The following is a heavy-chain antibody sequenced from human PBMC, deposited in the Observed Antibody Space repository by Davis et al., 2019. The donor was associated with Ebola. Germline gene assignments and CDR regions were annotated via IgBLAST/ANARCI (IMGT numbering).Heavy chain of an antibody. CDR3: ARGHGWLDY. V-gene: IGHV3-7*03. CDR1: GFTFSDYW. D-gene: IGHD6-19*01. CDR2: IKEDGSEN. Sequence: PGGSLRLSCTVSGFTFSDYWMSWVRQAPGKGLEWLAHIKEDGSENYFVDSVKGRFTISRDNAKKSLFLQMSSLRVEDTAVYYCARGHGWLDYWGQGTLVTVSS. J-gene: IGHJ4*02.